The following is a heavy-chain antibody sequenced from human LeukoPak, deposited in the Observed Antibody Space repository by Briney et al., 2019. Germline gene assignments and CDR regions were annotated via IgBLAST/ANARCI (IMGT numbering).Heavy chain of an antibody. V-gene: IGHV1-18*01. J-gene: IGHJ5*02. CDR3: ARDGGYGDYGGNWFDP. CDR2: ISAYNGNT. D-gene: IGHD4-17*01. CDR1: GYTFTSYG. Sequence: ASVKVSCKASGYTFTSYGISWVRQAPGQGLEWMGWISAYNGNTNYAQKLQGRVTITADESTSTAYMELSSLRSEDTAVYYCARDGGYGDYGGNWFDPWGQGTLVTVSS.